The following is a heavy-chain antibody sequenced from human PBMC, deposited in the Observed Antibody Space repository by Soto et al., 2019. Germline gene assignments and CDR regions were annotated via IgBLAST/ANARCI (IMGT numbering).Heavy chain of an antibody. CDR3: AKEAETGYYDILTGYFESSNTDY. J-gene: IGHJ4*02. CDR1: GFTFSSYA. CDR2: ISGSGGST. V-gene: IGHV3-23*01. Sequence: GGSLRLSCAASGFTFSSYAMSWVRQAPGKGLEWVSAISGSGGSTYYADSVKGRFTISRDNSKNTLYLQMNSLRAEDTAVYYCAKEAETGYYDILTGYFESSNTDYWGQGTLVTVSS. D-gene: IGHD3-9*01.